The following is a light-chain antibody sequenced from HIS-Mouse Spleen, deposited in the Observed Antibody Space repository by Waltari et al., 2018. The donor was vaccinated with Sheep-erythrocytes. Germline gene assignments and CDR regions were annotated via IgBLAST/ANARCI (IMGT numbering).Light chain of an antibody. CDR2: SNH. Sequence: QSVLTQPPSASGTPGQRVTISCSGSSSNIGSNTVNWYQQLPGTAPKLLIYSNHQRPSGVPDRFSGSKSVTSASLAISGLQSEDEADYYCAAWDDSLNGPVFGGGTKLTVL. J-gene: IGLJ3*02. V-gene: IGLV1-44*01. CDR3: AAWDDSLNGPV. CDR1: SSNIGSNT.